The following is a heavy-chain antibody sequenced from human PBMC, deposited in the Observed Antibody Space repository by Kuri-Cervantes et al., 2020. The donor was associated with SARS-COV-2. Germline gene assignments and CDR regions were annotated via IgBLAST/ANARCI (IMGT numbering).Heavy chain of an antibody. D-gene: IGHD6-19*01. CDR1: GYTFTSYG. CDR3: ARGGAVAGTTHDAFDI. CDR2: ISAYNGNT. Sequence: ASVKVSCKASGYTFTSYGISWVRQAPGQGLEWMGWISAYNGNTNYAQKLQGRVTMTTDTSTSTAYMELRSLRSDDTAVYYCARGGAVAGTTHDAFDIWGQGTMVTVSS. V-gene: IGHV1-18*01. J-gene: IGHJ3*02.